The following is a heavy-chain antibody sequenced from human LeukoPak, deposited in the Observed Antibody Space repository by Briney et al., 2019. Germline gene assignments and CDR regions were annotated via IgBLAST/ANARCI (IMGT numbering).Heavy chain of an antibody. CDR3: ARADYDILTGYYSYFDY. CDR1: GLTFSSYG. D-gene: IGHD3-9*01. Sequence: AGGSLRLSCAASGLTFSSYGMHWVRQAPGKGLEWVAVIWYDGSNKYYADSVKGRFSISRDNSKNTLYLQMNSLRAEDTAVYYCARADYDILTGYYSYFDYWGQGTLVTVSS. V-gene: IGHV3-33*01. J-gene: IGHJ4*02. CDR2: IWYDGSNK.